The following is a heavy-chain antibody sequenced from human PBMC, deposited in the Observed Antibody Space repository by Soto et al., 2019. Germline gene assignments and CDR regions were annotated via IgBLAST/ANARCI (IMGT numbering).Heavy chain of an antibody. J-gene: IGHJ4*02. V-gene: IGHV4-30-4*01. CDR1: GGSISSGDYY. CDR3: ARDSSFTIAAAGIDY. Sequence: QVQLQESGPGLVKPSQTLSLTCTVSGGSISSGDYYWSWIRQPPGKGLEWIGYIYYSGSTYYNPSLKSRVTISVDTPKNKFSLKLSSVTAADTAVYYCARDSSFTIAAAGIDYWGQGTLVTVSS. D-gene: IGHD6-13*01. CDR2: IYYSGST.